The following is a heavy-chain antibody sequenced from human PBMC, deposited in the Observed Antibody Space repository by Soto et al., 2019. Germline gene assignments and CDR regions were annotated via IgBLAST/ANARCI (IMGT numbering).Heavy chain of an antibody. J-gene: IGHJ5*02. CDR2: IYSSGST. V-gene: IGHV4-59*01. Sequence: QVQLQESGPGLVKPSETLSLTCTVSGGSTSSYYWTWIRQPPGKGLEWIGYIYSSGSTNYNPSLKSRVTXXIXTXXNQFSLKLNYLTAAETSVYYCASDITPQQLTWFDTWGQGTLVTFSS. CDR1: GGSTSSYY. CDR3: ASDITPQQLTWFDT. D-gene: IGHD6-13*01.